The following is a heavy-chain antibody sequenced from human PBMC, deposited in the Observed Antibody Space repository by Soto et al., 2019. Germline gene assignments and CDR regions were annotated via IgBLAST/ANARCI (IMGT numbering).Heavy chain of an antibody. CDR3: ARDAYDMLTGYVRYCMDV. D-gene: IGHD3-9*01. V-gene: IGHV3-30-3*01. CDR2: ISYDGSNK. CDR1: GFTFSSYA. Sequence: QVQLVESGGGVVQPGRSLRLSCAASGFTFSSYAMHWVRQAPGKGLEWVAVISYDGSNKYYADSVKGRFTISRDNSKNTLYRQMNSLRAEDTAVYYCARDAYDMLTGYVRYCMDVWGQGTTVTVSS. J-gene: IGHJ6*02.